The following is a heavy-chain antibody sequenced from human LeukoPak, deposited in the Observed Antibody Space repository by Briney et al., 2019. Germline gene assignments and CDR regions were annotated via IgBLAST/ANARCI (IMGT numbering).Heavy chain of an antibody. CDR3: ARDIWRRGGDPTRL. J-gene: IGHJ4*02. V-gene: IGHV7-4-1*02. CDR2: INTNTGNP. CDR1: GYTFTSYA. Sequence: ASVKVSCKASGYTFTSYAMNWVRQAPGQGLEWMGWINTNTGNPTYAQGFTGRFVFSLDTSVSTAYLQISRLKAEDTAVYYCARDIWRRGGDPTRLWGQGTLVTVSS. D-gene: IGHD3-16*01.